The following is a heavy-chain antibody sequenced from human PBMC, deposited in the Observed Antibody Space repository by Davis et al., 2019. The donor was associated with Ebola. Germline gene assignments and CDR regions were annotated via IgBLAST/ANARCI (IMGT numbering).Heavy chain of an antibody. D-gene: IGHD3-22*01. Sequence: MPSETLSLTCTVSGGSISSPNDYWGWIRQRPGKGLEWIGSVHYTGNTYYMPPVKSRLTMSVDTSKNQFSLRLSSVSAADTAMYYCARHHPVYYYDSSGYYVRGRDYFDYWGQGTLVTVSS. J-gene: IGHJ4*02. CDR1: GGSISSPNDY. CDR3: ARHHPVYYYDSSGYYVRGRDYFDY. CDR2: VHYTGNT. V-gene: IGHV4-39*01.